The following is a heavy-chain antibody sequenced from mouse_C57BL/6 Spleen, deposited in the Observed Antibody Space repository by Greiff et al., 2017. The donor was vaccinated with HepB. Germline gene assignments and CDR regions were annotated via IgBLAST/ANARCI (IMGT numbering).Heavy chain of an antibody. V-gene: IGHV1-80*01. J-gene: IGHJ3*01. Sequence: QVQLQQSGAELVKPGASVKISCKASGYAFSSYWMNWVKQRPGKGLEWIGQIYPGDGDTNYNGKFKGKATLTADKSSSTAYMQLSSLTSEDSAVYFCARPPYYDYDPAWFAYWGQGTLVTVSA. CDR3: ARPPYYDYDPAWFAY. CDR1: GYAFSSYW. CDR2: IYPGDGDT. D-gene: IGHD2-4*01.